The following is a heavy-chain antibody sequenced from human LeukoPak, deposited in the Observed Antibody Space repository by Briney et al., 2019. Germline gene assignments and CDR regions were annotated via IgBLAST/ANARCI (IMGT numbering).Heavy chain of an antibody. D-gene: IGHD3-10*01. J-gene: IGHJ6*03. CDR3: AKSVLSGDYYHMAV. CDR1: GFTFSSYA. V-gene: IGHV3-23*01. Sequence: GGSLRLSCAASGFTFSSYAMSWVRQAPGKGLEWVSAFRGSGGNTYYADSVKGRFTISRDNSKNTLYLQMDSLGADDTAVYYCAKSVLSGDYYHMAVWGKGTTVIVSS. CDR2: FRGSGGNT.